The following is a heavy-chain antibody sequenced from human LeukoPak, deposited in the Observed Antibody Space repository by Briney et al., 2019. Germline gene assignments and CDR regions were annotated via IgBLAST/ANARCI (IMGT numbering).Heavy chain of an antibody. CDR1: GYTFTSYA. Sequence: ASVKVSCKASGYTFTSYAMHWVRQAPGQRLEWMGWINAGNGNTKYSQKFQGRVTITRDTSASTAYMELSSLRSKDTAVYYYARVNPEYSSGPPPLDYWGQGTLVTVSS. V-gene: IGHV1-3*01. CDR3: ARVNPEYSSGPPPLDY. D-gene: IGHD6-19*01. CDR2: INAGNGNT. J-gene: IGHJ4*02.